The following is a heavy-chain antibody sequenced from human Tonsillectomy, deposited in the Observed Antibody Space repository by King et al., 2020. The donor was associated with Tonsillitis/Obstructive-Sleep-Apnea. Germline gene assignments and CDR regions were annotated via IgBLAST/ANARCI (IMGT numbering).Heavy chain of an antibody. D-gene: IGHD6-13*01. J-gene: IGHJ5*02. V-gene: IGHV1-3*01. CDR3: ARGVAAVGFMWFDP. CDR1: GYTFTSYA. Sequence: QLVQSGAEVKKPGASVKVSCKASGYTFTSYAMHWVRQAPGQRLEWMGWINAGNGNTKYSQKFLGRVTITRDTSASTAYMELSSLRSEDTAVYYCARGVAAVGFMWFDPWGQGTLVTVSS. CDR2: INAGNGNT.